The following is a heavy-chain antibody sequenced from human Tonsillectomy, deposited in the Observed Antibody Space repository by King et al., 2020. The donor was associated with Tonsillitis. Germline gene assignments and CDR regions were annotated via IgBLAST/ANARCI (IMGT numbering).Heavy chain of an antibody. J-gene: IGHJ4*02. CDR1: GFTFSSYG. Sequence: VQLVESGGGVVQPGGSLRLSCAASGFTFSSYGMHWVRQAPGKGLEWVAFIRYDGSNKYYADSVKGRFTISRDNSKNTLYLQMNSLRAEDTAVYYCAKERNIVLMVYAMRANFDYWGQGTLVTVSS. D-gene: IGHD2-8*01. CDR2: IRYDGSNK. CDR3: AKERNIVLMVYAMRANFDY. V-gene: IGHV3-30*02.